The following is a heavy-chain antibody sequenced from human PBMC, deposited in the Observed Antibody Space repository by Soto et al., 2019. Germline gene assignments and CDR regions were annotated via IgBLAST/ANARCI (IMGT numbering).Heavy chain of an antibody. CDR1: GYTFTNYH. Sequence: ASVKVSCKASGYTFTNYHISWVRQAPGQGLEWMGWISAYNGNTNYAQKLQGRVTMTTDTSTSTAYMELRSLTSDDTAIYYCAKNGQPPYYYYGLDVWGQGTKVTVSS. CDR3: AKNGQPPYYYYGLDV. D-gene: IGHD2-8*01. V-gene: IGHV1-18*01. CDR2: ISAYNGNT. J-gene: IGHJ6*02.